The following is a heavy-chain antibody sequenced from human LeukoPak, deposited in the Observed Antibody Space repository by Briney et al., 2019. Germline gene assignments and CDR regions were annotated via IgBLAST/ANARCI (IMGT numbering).Heavy chain of an antibody. CDR2: ISGGGDST. V-gene: IGHV3-23*01. Sequence: PGGSLRLSCAASAFTFSNYAMSWVRQAPGKGLEWVSAISGGGDSTYYADSVKGRFTISRDDSKNTLYLQMNSLRAEDTAIYYCAKSVSSSSPYGFDYWGQGTLVTVSS. J-gene: IGHJ4*02. D-gene: IGHD6-6*01. CDR3: AKSVSSSSPYGFDY. CDR1: AFTFSNYA.